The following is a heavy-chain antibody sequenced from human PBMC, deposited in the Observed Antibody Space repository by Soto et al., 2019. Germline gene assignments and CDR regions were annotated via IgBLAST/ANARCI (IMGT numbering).Heavy chain of an antibody. V-gene: IGHV1-24*01. CDR1: GYTLTELS. Sequence: ASVKVSCKVSGYTLTELSVPWVRQAPGKGLEWMGGFDPEDGETIYAQKFQGRVTMTEDTSTDTAYMELSSLRSEDTAVYYCATVPYPYSGSYQAWFDPWGQGTLVTVSS. D-gene: IGHD1-26*01. J-gene: IGHJ5*02. CDR2: FDPEDGET. CDR3: ATVPYPYSGSYQAWFDP.